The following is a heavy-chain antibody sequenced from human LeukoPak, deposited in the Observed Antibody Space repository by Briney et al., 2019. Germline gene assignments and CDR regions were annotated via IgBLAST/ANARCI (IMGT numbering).Heavy chain of an antibody. CDR1: GGSISSSSYY. Sequence: SETLSLTCTVSGGSISSSSYYWGWIRQPPGKGLEWIGSIYYSGSTYYNPSLKSRVTISVDTSKNQFSLKLSSVTAADTAVYYCARTRKSSGWYGGLDYWGQGTLATVSS. J-gene: IGHJ4*02. CDR2: IYYSGST. D-gene: IGHD6-19*01. CDR3: ARTRKSSGWYGGLDY. V-gene: IGHV4-39*07.